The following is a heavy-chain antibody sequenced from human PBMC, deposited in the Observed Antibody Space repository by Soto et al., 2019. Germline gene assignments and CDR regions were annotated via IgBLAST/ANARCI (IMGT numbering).Heavy chain of an antibody. Sequence: SETLSLTCAVSGGSISSSNWWSWVRQPPGKGLEWIGEIYHSGSTNYNPSLKSRVTISVDKSKNQFSLKLSSVTAADTAVYYCASSGYMRFGELLYGWFDPWGQGTLVTVSS. CDR2: IYHSGST. D-gene: IGHD3-10*01. CDR1: GGSISSSNW. CDR3: ASSGYMRFGELLYGWFDP. J-gene: IGHJ5*02. V-gene: IGHV4-4*02.